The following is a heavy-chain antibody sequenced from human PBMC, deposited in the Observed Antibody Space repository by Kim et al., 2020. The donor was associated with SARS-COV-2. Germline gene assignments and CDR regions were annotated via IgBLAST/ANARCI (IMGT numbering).Heavy chain of an antibody. Sequence: SETLSLTCTVSGGSISTKSNYWGWIRQPPGKGLECIGTIYYRGSTDYNPPLKSRVTVSVDTSKNQFSLKLTSITAADTAVYYCARLPNGIYSHFDFWGQGILVTVSS. CDR3: ARLPNGIYSHFDF. J-gene: IGHJ4*02. CDR1: GGSISTKSNY. V-gene: IGHV4-39*01. CDR2: IYYRGST. D-gene: IGHD1-26*01.